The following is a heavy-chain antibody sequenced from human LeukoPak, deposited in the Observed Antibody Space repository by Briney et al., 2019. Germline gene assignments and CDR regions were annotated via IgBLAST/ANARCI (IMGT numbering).Heavy chain of an antibody. CDR1: GGSISSGGYY. J-gene: IGHJ3*02. CDR3: ARVTIVVVPAAGPRDAFDI. V-gene: IGHV4-61*02. CDR2: IYTSGSA. Sequence: PSETLSLTCTVSGGSISSGGYYWSWIRQPAGKGLEWIGRIYTSGSANYNPSLKSRVTISVDTSKNQFSLKLSSVTAADTAVYYCARVTIVVVPAAGPRDAFDIWGQGTMVTVSS. D-gene: IGHD2-2*01.